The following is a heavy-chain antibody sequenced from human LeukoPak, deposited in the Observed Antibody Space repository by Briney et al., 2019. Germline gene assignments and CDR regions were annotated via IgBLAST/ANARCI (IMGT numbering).Heavy chain of an antibody. V-gene: IGHV1-8*01. CDR1: GYTFTSYD. J-gene: IGHJ4*02. CDR3: AALKYYYDSSGYYYAYYFDY. Sequence: GASVKVSCKASGYTFTSYDINWMRQATGQGLEWMGWMNPNSGNTGYAQKFQGRVTITADESTSTAYMELSSLRSEDTAVYYCAALKYYYDSSGYYYAYYFDYWGQGTLVTVSS. D-gene: IGHD3-22*01. CDR2: MNPNSGNT.